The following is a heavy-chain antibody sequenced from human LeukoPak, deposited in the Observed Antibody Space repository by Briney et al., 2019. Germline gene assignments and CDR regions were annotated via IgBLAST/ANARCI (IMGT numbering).Heavy chain of an antibody. D-gene: IGHD2-2*01. CDR2: IIPIFGTA. Sequence: SVKVSCKASGGTFIIYAISWVRQAPGQGLEWMGGIIPIFGTANYAQKFQGRVTITADESTSTAYMELSSLRSEDTAVYYCARDIVVVPAADAFDIWGQGTMVTVSS. CDR1: GGTFIIYA. J-gene: IGHJ3*02. CDR3: ARDIVVVPAADAFDI. V-gene: IGHV1-69*13.